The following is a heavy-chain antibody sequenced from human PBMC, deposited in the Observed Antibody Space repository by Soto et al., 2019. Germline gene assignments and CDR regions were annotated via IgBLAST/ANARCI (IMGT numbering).Heavy chain of an antibody. J-gene: IGHJ6*02. CDR2: IYYSGST. CDR1: GGSISSYY. V-gene: IGHV4-59*01. Sequence: SETLSLTCTVSGGSISSYYWSWIRQPPGKGLEWIGYIYYSGSTNYNPSLKSRVTISVDTSKNQFSLQLSSVTAADTAVYYCARPLWFEELPLHDYYYYGMDVCGQGNTVRVYS. D-gene: IGHD3-10*01. CDR3: ARPLWFEELPLHDYYYYGMDV.